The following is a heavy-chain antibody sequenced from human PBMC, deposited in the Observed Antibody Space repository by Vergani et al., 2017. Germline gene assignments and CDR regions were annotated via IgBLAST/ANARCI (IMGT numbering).Heavy chain of an antibody. CDR3: ARGFIITTMIMDV. J-gene: IGHJ6*04. V-gene: IGHV3-30*03. CDR1: GFTFSSYG. D-gene: IGHD3-22*01. CDR2: ISYDGSNK. Sequence: QVQLVESGGGVVQPGRSLRLSCAASGFTFSSYGMHWVRQAPGKGLEWVAVISYDGSNKYYADSVKGRFTISRDNSKNTLYLQMNSLRAEDTAVYYCARGFIITTMIMDVWGKGTTVTVSS.